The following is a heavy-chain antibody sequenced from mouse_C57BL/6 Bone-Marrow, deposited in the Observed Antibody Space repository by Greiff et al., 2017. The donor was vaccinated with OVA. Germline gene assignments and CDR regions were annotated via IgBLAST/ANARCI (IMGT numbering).Heavy chain of an antibody. CDR3: ARGATCDYDGDY. CDR2: IDPSDSYT. V-gene: IGHV1-69*01. CDR1: GYTFTSYW. Sequence: QVQLQQPGAELVMPGASVKLSCKASGYTFTSYWMHWVKQRPGQGLEWIGEIDPSDSYTNYNQKFKGKSTLTVDKSSSTDYMQLSSLTSEDSAVDYCARGATCDYDGDYWGQGTSVTVSS. J-gene: IGHJ4*01. D-gene: IGHD2-4*01.